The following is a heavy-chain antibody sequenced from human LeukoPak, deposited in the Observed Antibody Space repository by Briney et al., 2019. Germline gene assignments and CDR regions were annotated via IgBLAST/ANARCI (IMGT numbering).Heavy chain of an antibody. J-gene: IGHJ4*02. D-gene: IGHD3-9*01. CDR2: ISYDGSNK. Sequence: HPGGSLRLSCAASGFTFSSYAMHWVRQAPGKGLEWVAVISYDGSNKYYADSVKGRFTISRDNSKNTLYLQMNSLRAEDTAVYYWAREPGQYYDILTGYYPPPNYFDYWGQGTLVTVSS. V-gene: IGHV3-30*04. CDR1: GFTFSSYA. CDR3: AREPGQYYDILTGYYPPPNYFDY.